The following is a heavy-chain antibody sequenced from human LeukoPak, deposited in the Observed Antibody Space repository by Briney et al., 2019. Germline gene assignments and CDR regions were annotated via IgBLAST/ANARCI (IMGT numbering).Heavy chain of an antibody. J-gene: IGHJ2*01. CDR3: ARGSIPAARPRGGKNWYFDL. CDR2: IIPIFGTA. D-gene: IGHD2-2*01. CDR1: GGTFSNYA. V-gene: IGHV1-69*06. Sequence: GASVKVSCKASGGTFSNYAINWVRQAPGQGLEWMGGIIPIFGTANYAQKFQGRVTITADKSTSTAYMELSSLRSEDTAVYYCARGSIPAARPRGGKNWYFDLWGRGTLVTVSS.